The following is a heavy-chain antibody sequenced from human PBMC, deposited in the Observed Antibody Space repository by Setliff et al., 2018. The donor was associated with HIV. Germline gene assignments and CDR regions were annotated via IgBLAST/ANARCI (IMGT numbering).Heavy chain of an antibody. Sequence: PGESLKISCVASGFTFSRYWMSWVRQAPGKGLEFVANIKEDGSVTNYVDSVKGRFTISRDNAKNLVFLQMSSLRAEDTAAYYCARDPGSSSFDYWGQGTPVTVSS. CDR1: GFTFSRYW. CDR3: ARDPGSSSFDY. CDR2: IKEDGSVT. V-gene: IGHV3-7*03. D-gene: IGHD6-19*01. J-gene: IGHJ4*02.